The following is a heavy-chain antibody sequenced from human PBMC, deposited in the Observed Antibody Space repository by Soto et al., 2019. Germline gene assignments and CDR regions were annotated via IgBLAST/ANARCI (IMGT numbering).Heavy chain of an antibody. CDR3: ARMATFGSLDWFDP. J-gene: IGHJ5*02. CDR1: GYSFTNND. Sequence: ASVKVSCKASGYSFTNNDVTWVRQATGQGLEWMGWMNPGSGDTGYAQKFQGRVTMTRDISIATAYMELSSLRSDDTAIYYCARMATFGSLDWFDPWGQGTMVSVSS. D-gene: IGHD3-16*01. V-gene: IGHV1-8*01. CDR2: MNPGSGDT.